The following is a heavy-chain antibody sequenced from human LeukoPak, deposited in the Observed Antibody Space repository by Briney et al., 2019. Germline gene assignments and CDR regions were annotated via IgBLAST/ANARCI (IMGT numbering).Heavy chain of an antibody. V-gene: IGHV4-59*08. Sequence: PGGSLRLSCAASGFTFSSYAMSWIRQPPGKGLEWIGYIFYSGSTNYNPSLKSRVTISVDTSKNQVSLKLRSVTAADTAVYYCARTNPSFDYWGQGTLVTVSS. CDR3: ARTNPSFDY. J-gene: IGHJ4*02. CDR1: GFTFSSYA. CDR2: IFYSGST.